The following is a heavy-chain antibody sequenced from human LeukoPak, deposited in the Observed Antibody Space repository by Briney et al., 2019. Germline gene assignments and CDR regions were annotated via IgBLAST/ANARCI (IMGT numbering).Heavy chain of an antibody. CDR2: INHSGST. Sequence: SETLSLTCTVSGGSFSGYYWSWIRQPPGKGLEWIGEINHSGSTNYNPSLKSRITISVDTSKNQFSLKLSSVTAADTAVYYCARDRNPPEQNWFDPWGQGTLVTVSS. V-gene: IGHV4-34*01. D-gene: IGHD1-14*01. CDR3: ARDRNPPEQNWFDP. J-gene: IGHJ5*02. CDR1: GGSFSGYY.